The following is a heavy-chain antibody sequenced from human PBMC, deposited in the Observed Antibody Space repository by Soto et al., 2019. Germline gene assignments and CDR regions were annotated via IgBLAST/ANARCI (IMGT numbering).Heavy chain of an antibody. J-gene: IGHJ4*02. D-gene: IGHD1-26*01. CDR2: ISAYNGNT. V-gene: IGHV1-18*04. CDR1: GYTFTSYG. Sequence: ASVKVSCKASGYTFTSYGISWVRQAPGQGLEWMGWISAYNGNTNYAQKLQGRVTMTTDTSTSTAYMELRSLRSDDTAVYYCARGPYSGSYWHYFDYWGQGTLVTVSS. CDR3: ARGPYSGSYWHYFDY.